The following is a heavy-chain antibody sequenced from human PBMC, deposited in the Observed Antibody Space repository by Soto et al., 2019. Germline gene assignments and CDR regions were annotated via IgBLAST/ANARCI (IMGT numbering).Heavy chain of an antibody. CDR2: IYYSGST. V-gene: IGHV4-31*03. Sequence: SETLSLTCTVSGGSISSGGYYWSWIRQHPGKGLEWIGYIYYSGSTYYNPSLKSRVTISVDTSKNQFSLKLSSVTAADTAVYYCARDKYSSSSGYYYYYGMDVWGQGTTVTVSS. CDR1: GGSISSGGYY. CDR3: ARDKYSSSSGYYYYYGMDV. D-gene: IGHD6-6*01. J-gene: IGHJ6*02.